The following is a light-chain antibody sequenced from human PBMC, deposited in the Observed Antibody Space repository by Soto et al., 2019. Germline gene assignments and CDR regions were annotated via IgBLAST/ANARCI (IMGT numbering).Light chain of an antibody. Sequence: EIVLTPSPGTLSLSPGESATLCCRTIQRIASHLAWYQQKPGQAPRRLIHDASSRATGIPARFSGSGSGTDFTLIISRLEPEDFAVYHCQQYGSSPLITFGQGTRLEI. V-gene: IGKV3-20*01. J-gene: IGKJ5*01. CDR2: DAS. CDR1: QRIASH. CDR3: QQYGSSPLIT.